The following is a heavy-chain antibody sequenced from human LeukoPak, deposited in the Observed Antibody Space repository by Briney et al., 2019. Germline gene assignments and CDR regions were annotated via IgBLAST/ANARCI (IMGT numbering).Heavy chain of an antibody. Sequence: SETLSLTCTVSGYSISSGYFWGWIRQPPGKGLEWIGSIYHSGTTYYNPSLKSRVTISVDTSKNQFSLKLSSVTAADTAVYYCARDRGDMTTVTTGAFDIWGQGTMVTVSS. V-gene: IGHV4-38-2*02. CDR3: ARDRGDMTTVTTGAFDI. J-gene: IGHJ3*02. CDR2: IYHSGTT. CDR1: GYSISSGYF. D-gene: IGHD4-17*01.